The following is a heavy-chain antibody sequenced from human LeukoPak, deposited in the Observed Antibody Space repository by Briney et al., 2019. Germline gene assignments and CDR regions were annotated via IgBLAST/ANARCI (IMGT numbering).Heavy chain of an antibody. V-gene: IGHV3-33*01. Sequence: GGSLRLSCAASGFTFSSFGIHWVRQAPGKGLEWVAVIWFDGSNEYYADSVKGRFTISRDNAKNTLYLQMNSLRAEDTAVYYCARDPDPAWGQGTLVTVSS. CDR3: ARDPDPA. J-gene: IGHJ5*02. CDR1: GFTFSSFG. CDR2: IWFDGSNE.